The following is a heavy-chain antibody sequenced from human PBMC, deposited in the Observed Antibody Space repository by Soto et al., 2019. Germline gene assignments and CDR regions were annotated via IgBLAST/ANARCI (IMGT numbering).Heavy chain of an antibody. CDR3: AKDKMEQWLVGGYFDY. CDR2: ISYDGSNE. Sequence: PGGSLRLSCEASGHNFNRNGMHWVRQAPGKGLEWVALISYDGSNEFYTDSVKGRFTISRDNLKNTLYLQMNSLRAEDTAVYYCAKDKMEQWLVGGYFDYWGQGTQVTVSS. CDR1: GHNFNRNG. V-gene: IGHV3-30*18. J-gene: IGHJ4*02. D-gene: IGHD6-19*01.